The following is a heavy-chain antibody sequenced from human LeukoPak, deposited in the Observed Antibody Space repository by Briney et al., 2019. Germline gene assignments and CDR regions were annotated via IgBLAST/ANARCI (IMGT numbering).Heavy chain of an antibody. CDR2: ISSSSLYI. CDR1: GFTSGDYN. J-gene: IGHJ4*02. V-gene: IGHV3-21*01. Sequence: PGGSLRLSCAPSGFTSGDYNMNWVRQAPGKGLEWVSSISSSSLYIYYSDSVKGRFTISRDTAKNSLFLQMDSLRADDTAVYYCARGVAPSYYFDSWGQGTLVTVSS. CDR3: ARGVAPSYYFDS. D-gene: IGHD5-12*01.